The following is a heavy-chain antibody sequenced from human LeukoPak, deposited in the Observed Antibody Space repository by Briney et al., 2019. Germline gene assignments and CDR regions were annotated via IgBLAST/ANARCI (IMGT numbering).Heavy chain of an antibody. J-gene: IGHJ4*02. CDR2: INHRSST. CDR1: GGSFSGYY. CDR3: ARGYYDSSGYYSYYFDY. Sequence: SETLSLTCAVYGGSFSGYYWSWIRQPPGKGLEWIGEINHRSSTNYNPSLKSRVTISVDTSKNQISLNLISVTAADTAVYYCARGYYDSSGYYSYYFDYWGQGTLVTVSS. V-gene: IGHV4-34*01. D-gene: IGHD3-22*01.